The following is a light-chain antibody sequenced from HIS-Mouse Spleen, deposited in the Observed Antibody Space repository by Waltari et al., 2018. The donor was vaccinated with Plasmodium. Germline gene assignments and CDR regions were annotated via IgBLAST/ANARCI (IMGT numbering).Light chain of an antibody. J-gene: IGLJ3*02. V-gene: IGLV3-10*01. CDR3: YSTDSSGNHRV. Sequence: SYELTQPPSVSVSPGPTPRNTCSLDASPKNYAYWYQQKSGQAPVLVIYEDSKRPSGIPERFSGSSSGTMATLTISVAQVGDDADYYCYSTDSSGNHRVFGGGTKLTVL. CDR1: ASPKNY. CDR2: EDS.